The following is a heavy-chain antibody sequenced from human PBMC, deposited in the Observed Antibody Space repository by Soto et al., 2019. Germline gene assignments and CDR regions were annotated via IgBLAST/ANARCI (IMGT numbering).Heavy chain of an antibody. D-gene: IGHD5-12*01. J-gene: IGHJ4*02. CDR3: AAHSKSSGYDQGVY. Sequence: SVKVSCKASGFTFTSSAMQWLRQARGQRLEWIGWIVVGSGNTNYAQKFQERVTITRDMSTSTAYMELSSLRSEDTAVYYCAAHSKSSGYDQGVYWGQGTLVTVSS. CDR2: IVVGSGNT. CDR1: GFTFTSSA. V-gene: IGHV1-58*02.